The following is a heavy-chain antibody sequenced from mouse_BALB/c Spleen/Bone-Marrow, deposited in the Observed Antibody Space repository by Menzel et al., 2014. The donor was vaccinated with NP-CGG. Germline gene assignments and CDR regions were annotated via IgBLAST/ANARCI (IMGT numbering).Heavy chain of an antibody. V-gene: IGHV10-1*02. CDR2: IRSKSNNYAT. CDR1: GFTFNTYA. J-gene: IGHJ3*01. Sequence: EAKLMESGGGLVQPKGSLKLSCAASGFTFNTYAMNWVRQAPGKGLEWVARIRSKSNNYATYYADSVKDRFTISRDDSQSMLYLQMNNLKTEDTAMYYCVRHEGGYGYDAWFAYWGQGTLVTVSA. CDR3: VRHEGGYGYDAWFAY. D-gene: IGHD2-2*01.